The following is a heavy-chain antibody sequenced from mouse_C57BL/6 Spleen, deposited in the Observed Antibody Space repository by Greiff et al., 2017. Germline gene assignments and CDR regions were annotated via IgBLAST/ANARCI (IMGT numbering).Heavy chain of an antibody. CDR2: IHPNSGST. J-gene: IGHJ4*01. CDR3: ARNGYYGSSYGYYAMDY. V-gene: IGHV1-64*01. CDR1: GYTFTSYW. D-gene: IGHD1-1*01. Sequence: VQLQQPGAELVKPGASVKLSCKASGYTFTSYWMHWVKQRPGQGLEWIGMIHPNSGSTNYNEKFKSKATLTVDKSSSTAYMQLSSLTSEDSAVYCWARNGYYGSSYGYYAMDYWGQGTSVTVSS.